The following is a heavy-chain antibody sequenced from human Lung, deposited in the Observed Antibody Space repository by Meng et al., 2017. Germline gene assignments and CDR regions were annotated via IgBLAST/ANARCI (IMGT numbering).Heavy chain of an antibody. D-gene: IGHD2-15*01. CDR1: RYTFTTYG. CDR2: ISPYNGYT. Sequence: QVTLMQSGAEVKKPGASVKVSCKASRYTFTTYGISWVRQAPGQGLEWMGWISPYNGYTSSIQKFQGRVTMTTDTSTSTAYMELMSLGSDDTAVYYCAILSHCTGGTCYPYDYWGQGTLVTVSS. V-gene: IGHV1-18*01. J-gene: IGHJ4*02. CDR3: AILSHCTGGTCYPYDY.